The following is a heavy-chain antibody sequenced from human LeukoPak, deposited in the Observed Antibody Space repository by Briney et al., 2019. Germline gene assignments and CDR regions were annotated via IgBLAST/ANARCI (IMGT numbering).Heavy chain of an antibody. CDR3: ASRIYGSNDYGDYGSVDAFDI. CDR2: ISSSSSYI. V-gene: IGHV3-21*01. J-gene: IGHJ3*02. CDR1: GFTFSSYS. Sequence: GGSQRLSCAASGFTFSSYSMNWVRQAPGKGLEWVSSISSSSSYIYYADSVKGRFTISRDNAKNSLYLQMNSLRAEDTAVYYCASRIYGSNDYGDYGSVDAFDIWGQGTMVTVSS. D-gene: IGHD4-17*01.